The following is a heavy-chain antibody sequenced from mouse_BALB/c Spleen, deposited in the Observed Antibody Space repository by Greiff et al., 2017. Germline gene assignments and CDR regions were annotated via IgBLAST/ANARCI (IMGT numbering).Heavy chain of an antibody. CDR3: ARGNYVDLAWFAY. V-gene: IGHV2-6-7*01. CDR2: IWGDGST. D-gene: IGHD2-1*01. CDR1: GFSLTGYG. Sequence: VQGVESGPGLVAPSQSLSITCTVSGFSLTGYGVNWVRQPPGKGLEWLGMIWGDGSTDYNSALKSRLSISKDNSKSQVFLKMNSLQTDDTARYYCARGNYVDLAWFAYWGQGTLVTVSA. J-gene: IGHJ3*01.